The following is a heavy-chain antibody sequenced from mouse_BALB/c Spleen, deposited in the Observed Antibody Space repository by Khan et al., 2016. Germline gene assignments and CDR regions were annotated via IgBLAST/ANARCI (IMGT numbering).Heavy chain of an antibody. CDR1: GYTFTNSG. CDR3: ARGAMVTTGWYFDV. V-gene: IGHV9-1*02. D-gene: IGHD2-2*01. J-gene: IGHJ1*01. Sequence: QIQLVQSGPELKKPGETVKISCKASGYTFTNSGMNWVKQAPGKGLKWVGWINTYTGEPTYADDFKGRFAFSLETYASTAYLQINNLKDEDMTTYFGARGAMVTTGWYFDVWGAGTPVTVSS. CDR2: INTYTGEP.